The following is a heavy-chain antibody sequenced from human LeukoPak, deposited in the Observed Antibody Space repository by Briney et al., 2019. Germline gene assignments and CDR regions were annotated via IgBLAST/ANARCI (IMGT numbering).Heavy chain of an antibody. J-gene: IGHJ3*02. CDR2: IRYDGSNK. D-gene: IGHD4-23*01. CDR1: GFTFTSYY. CDR3: AKDVGDYGGPDDAFDI. V-gene: IGHV3-30*02. Sequence: GGSLRLSCAASGFTFTSYYMHWVRQAPGKGLEWVAFIRYDGSNKYYADSVKGRFTISRDNSKNTLYLQMNSLRAEDTAVYYCAKDVGDYGGPDDAFDIWGQGTMVTVSS.